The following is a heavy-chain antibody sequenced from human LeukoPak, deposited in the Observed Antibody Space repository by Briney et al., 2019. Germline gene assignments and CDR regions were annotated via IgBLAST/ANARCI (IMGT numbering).Heavy chain of an antibody. D-gene: IGHD3-9*01. CDR2: ITSGGDYI. V-gene: IGHV3-21*01. CDR1: GFTFNTFN. CDR3: SRGHYHVLAGSYKWTPDY. Sequence: PGGSLRLSCAASGFTFNTFNMNWVRQAPGKGLEWVSSITSGGDYIYYADSVKGRFTTSRDNAKNSLSLQLNRLRVEDTAVYYCSRGHYHVLAGSYKWTPDYWGQGTPVTVSS. J-gene: IGHJ4*02.